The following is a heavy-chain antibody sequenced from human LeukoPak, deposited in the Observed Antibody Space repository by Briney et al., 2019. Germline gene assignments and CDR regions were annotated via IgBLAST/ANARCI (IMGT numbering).Heavy chain of an antibody. Sequence: PSETLSLTCTVSGGSISGHYWSWIRQPPGKGLEWIGYIYYSGSTNYNSSLKSRVTISVDTSKNQFSLKLTSVTAADTAVYYCARRGYNYGQYYFDYWGQGTLVTVSS. J-gene: IGHJ4*02. D-gene: IGHD5-18*01. V-gene: IGHV4-59*08. CDR3: ARRGYNYGQYYFDY. CDR2: IYYSGST. CDR1: GGSISGHY.